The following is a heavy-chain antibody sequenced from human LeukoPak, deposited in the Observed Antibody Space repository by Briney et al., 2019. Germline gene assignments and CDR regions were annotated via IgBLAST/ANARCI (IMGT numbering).Heavy chain of an antibody. D-gene: IGHD3-10*01. V-gene: IGHV4-34*01. CDR2: INHSGST. CDR3: ARGPHYYGSGRPNYYYYYGMDV. CDR1: GGSFSGYY. J-gene: IGHJ6*02. Sequence: PSETLSLTCAVYGGSFSGYYWSWIRQPPGKGLEWIGEINHSGSTNYNPSLKSRVTISVDTSKNQFSLKLSPVTAAVTAVYYCARGPHYYGSGRPNYYYYYGMDVWGQGTTVTVSS.